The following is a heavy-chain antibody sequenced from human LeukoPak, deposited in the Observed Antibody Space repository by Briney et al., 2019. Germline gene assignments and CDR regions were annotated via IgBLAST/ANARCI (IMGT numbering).Heavy chain of an antibody. V-gene: IGHV4-39*01. D-gene: IGHD6-13*01. CDR3: ARHPPRELLAAAYFDY. CDR2: IYYSGST. J-gene: IGHJ4*02. CDR1: GGSISSGGYY. Sequence: SETLSLTCTVSGGSISSGGYYWSWIRQHPGKGLEWIGYIYYSGSTYYNPSLKSRVTISVDTSKNQFSLKLSSVTAADTAVYYCARHPPRELLAAAYFDYWGQGTLVTVSS.